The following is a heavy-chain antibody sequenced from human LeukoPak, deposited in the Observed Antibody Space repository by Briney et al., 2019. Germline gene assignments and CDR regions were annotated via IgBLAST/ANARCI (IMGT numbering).Heavy chain of an antibody. V-gene: IGHV3-53*01. CDR1: GFTVSSNY. Sequence: PGGSLRLSCAASGFTVSSNYMSWVRQAPGKGLEWVSVIYSGGSTYYADSVKGRFTISRDNSKNTLYLQMNSLRAEDTAVYYCAKVGAPWYFDYWGQGTLVTVSS. CDR3: AKVGAPWYFDY. CDR2: IYSGGST. J-gene: IGHJ4*02. D-gene: IGHD1-26*01.